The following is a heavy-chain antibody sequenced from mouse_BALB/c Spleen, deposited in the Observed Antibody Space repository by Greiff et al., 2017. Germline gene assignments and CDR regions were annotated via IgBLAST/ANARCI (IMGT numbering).Heavy chain of an antibody. CDR3: ARDYDYDGNAMDY. CDR2: IRNKANGYTT. V-gene: IGHV7-3*02. CDR1: GFTFTDYY. D-gene: IGHD2-4*01. Sequence: EVKLMESGGGLVQPGGSLRLSCATSGFTFTDYYMSWVRQPPGKALEWLGFIRNKANGYTTEYSASVKGRFTISRDNSQSILYLQMNTLRAEDSATYYCARDYDYDGNAMDYWGQGTSVTVSS. J-gene: IGHJ4*01.